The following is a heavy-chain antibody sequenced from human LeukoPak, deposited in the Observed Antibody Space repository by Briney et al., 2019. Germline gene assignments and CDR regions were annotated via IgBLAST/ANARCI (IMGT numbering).Heavy chain of an antibody. Sequence: SETLSLTCAVSGGSISSGGYSWSWIRQPPGKGLEGIGNIYHSGSTYYNPSLKSQVTISVDRSKKQFSLKLNSVTAADTAVYYCASGSGSYFDYWGQGTLVIVSS. CDR2: IYHSGST. CDR1: GGSISSGGYS. J-gene: IGHJ4*02. V-gene: IGHV4-30-2*01. D-gene: IGHD3-10*01. CDR3: ASGSGSYFDY.